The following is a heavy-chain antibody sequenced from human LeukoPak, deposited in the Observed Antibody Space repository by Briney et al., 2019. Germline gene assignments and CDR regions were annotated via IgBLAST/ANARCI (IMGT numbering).Heavy chain of an antibody. CDR3: ARDIGYSSSWYDSSWFDP. CDR1: GYTFSGYY. CDR2: INPNSGGT. V-gene: IGHV1-2*02. J-gene: IGHJ5*02. Sequence: ASVKVSCKASGYTFSGYYMYWVRQAPGQGLEWMGWINPNSGGTNYAQKFQGRVTMTRDTSISTAYMELSRLRSDDTAVYYCARDIGYSSSWYDSSWFDPWGQGTLVTVSS. D-gene: IGHD6-13*01.